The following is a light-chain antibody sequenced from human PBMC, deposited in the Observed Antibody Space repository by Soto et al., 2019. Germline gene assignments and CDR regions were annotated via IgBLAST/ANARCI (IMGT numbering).Light chain of an antibody. J-gene: IGKJ1*01. CDR1: QSISSY. CDR3: QQSYSTLWT. CDR2: DAS. V-gene: IGKV1-39*01. Sequence: IRLPQSPSSLSAALVYIVTITCRASQSISSYFNWYQQQPGKAPKLLIYDASSLQSGVPSRFSGSGSGTDFTLTISSLQPEDFATYYCQQSYSTLWTFGQGTNVDIK.